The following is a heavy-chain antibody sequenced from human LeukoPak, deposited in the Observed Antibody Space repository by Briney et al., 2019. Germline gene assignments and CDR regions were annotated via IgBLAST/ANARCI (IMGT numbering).Heavy chain of an antibody. CDR1: GFTLSSYS. CDR2: ISSSSSYI. CDR3: ARDGYYDSSGDY. Sequence: PGGSLTLSCAASGFTLSSYSMNWVRQAPGKGLEWVSSISSSSSYIYYADSVKGRFTISRDNAKNSLYLQMNSLRAEDTAAYYCARDGYYDSSGDYWGQGTLVTVSS. D-gene: IGHD3-22*01. J-gene: IGHJ4*02. V-gene: IGHV3-21*01.